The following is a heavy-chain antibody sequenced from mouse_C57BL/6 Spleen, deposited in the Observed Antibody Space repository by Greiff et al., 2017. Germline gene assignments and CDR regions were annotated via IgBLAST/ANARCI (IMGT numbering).Heavy chain of an antibody. J-gene: IGHJ3*01. V-gene: IGHV1-81*01. D-gene: IGHD1-3*01. Sequence: QVHVKQSGAELARPGASVKLSCKASGYTFTSYGISWVKQRTGQGLEWIGEIYPRSGNTYYNEKFKGKATLTADKSSSTAYMELRSLTSEDSAVYFCARSTALKRAWFAYWGQGTLVTVSA. CDR3: ARSTALKRAWFAY. CDR2: IYPRSGNT. CDR1: GYTFTSYG.